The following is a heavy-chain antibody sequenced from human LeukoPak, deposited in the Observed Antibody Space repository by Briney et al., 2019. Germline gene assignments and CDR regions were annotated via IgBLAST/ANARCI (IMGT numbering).Heavy chain of an antibody. CDR2: ISYRGST. CDR3: ASSPRGTEYFHH. CDR1: GDSVSSYY. J-gene: IGHJ1*01. D-gene: IGHD3-10*01. V-gene: IGHV4-59*08. Sequence: SEALSLTCTVSGDSVSSYYWSWIRQPPEKGPEWIGYISYRGSTNYNPSLRGRVTISVDTSQNQFSLKLSSVTAADTAVYYCASSPRGTEYFHHWGQGTLVTVPS.